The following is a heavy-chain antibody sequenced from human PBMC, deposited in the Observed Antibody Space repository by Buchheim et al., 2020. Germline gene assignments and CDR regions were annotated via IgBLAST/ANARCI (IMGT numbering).Heavy chain of an antibody. J-gene: IGHJ4*02. CDR1: GFTFSYYW. CDR3: AKAINRGATVTNFDY. D-gene: IGHD4-17*01. Sequence: EVQLVESEGGLVQPGGSLRLSCVASGFTFSYYWMHWVRQAPGKGLVWVSHIHGDGRSTTYADSVKGRFTISRDNAKNTLYLQMNSLRAEDTAVYYCAKAINRGATVTNFDYWGQGTL. V-gene: IGHV3-74*01. CDR2: IHGDGRST.